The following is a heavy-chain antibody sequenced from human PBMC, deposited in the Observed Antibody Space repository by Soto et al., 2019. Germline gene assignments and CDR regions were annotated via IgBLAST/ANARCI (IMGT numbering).Heavy chain of an antibody. CDR2: IYYSGST. V-gene: IGHV4-59*08. J-gene: IGHJ3*02. CDR1: GGSISSYY. D-gene: IGHD6-13*01. Sequence: SETLSLTCTVSGGSISSYYWSWIRQPPGKGLEWIGYIYYSGSTNYNPSLKSRVTISVDTSKNQFSLKLSSVTAADTAVYYCARRLSSSWYDAFDIWGQGTMVTVSS. CDR3: ARRLSSSWYDAFDI.